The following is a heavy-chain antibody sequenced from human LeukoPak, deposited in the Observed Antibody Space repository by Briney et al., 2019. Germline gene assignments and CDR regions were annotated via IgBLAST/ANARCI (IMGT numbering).Heavy chain of an antibody. Sequence: ASVKVSCKASGYTFTSYAMHWVRQAPRQRLEWMGWINAGNGNTKYSQEFQGRVTITRDTSASTAYMELSSLRSEDMAVYYCARAPLHIVVVTTYFDYWGQGTLVTVSS. V-gene: IGHV1-3*03. D-gene: IGHD2-21*02. CDR2: INAGNGNT. J-gene: IGHJ4*02. CDR1: GYTFTSYA. CDR3: ARAPLHIVVVTTYFDY.